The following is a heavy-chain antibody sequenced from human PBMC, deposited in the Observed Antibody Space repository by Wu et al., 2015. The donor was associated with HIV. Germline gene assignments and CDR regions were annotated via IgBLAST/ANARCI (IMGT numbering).Heavy chain of an antibody. V-gene: IGHV1-18*01. D-gene: IGHD3-10*01. CDR2: ISTYNGKT. Sequence: QVQLVQSGGEVKKPGDSVKVSCKASGYTFTTYAISWVRQAPGQGLEWMGWISTYNGKTDYTQKVQGRVTLTTDTSTSTAYMELRSLTSDDTAMYYCAVMVRGVIIRRYFDYWGQGTLVIVSS. CDR3: AVMVRGVIIRRYFDY. J-gene: IGHJ4*02. CDR1: GYTFTTYA.